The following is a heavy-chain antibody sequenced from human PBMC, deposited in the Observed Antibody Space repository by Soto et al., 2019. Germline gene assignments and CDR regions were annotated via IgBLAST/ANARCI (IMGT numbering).Heavy chain of an antibody. D-gene: IGHD3-22*01. V-gene: IGHV1-69*13. Sequence: SVKVSCKASGGTFSSYAISWVRQAPGQGLEWMGGINPIFGETNYAQKFQGRVTMTEDESTNTAYMELSSLRSEDTAVYYCATRTTYYYESSGSLLSKDAFDIWGQGTMVTVSS. CDR3: ATRTTYYYESSGSLLSKDAFDI. CDR2: INPIFGET. J-gene: IGHJ3*02. CDR1: GGTFSSYA.